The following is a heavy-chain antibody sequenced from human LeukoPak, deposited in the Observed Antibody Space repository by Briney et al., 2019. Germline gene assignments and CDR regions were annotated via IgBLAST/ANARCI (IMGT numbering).Heavy chain of an antibody. CDR1: GFTLAGYG. Sequence: GGSLRLSCAASGFTLAGYGMSWVRQAPGKGLEWVSSIGGSGGSTYHADSVKGRFTISRDISKNTLNLQMNSLRAEDTAVYYCAGMRFYYGMDVWGQGTTVTVSS. V-gene: IGHV3-23*01. CDR3: AGMRFYYGMDV. CDR2: IGGSGGST. J-gene: IGHJ6*02.